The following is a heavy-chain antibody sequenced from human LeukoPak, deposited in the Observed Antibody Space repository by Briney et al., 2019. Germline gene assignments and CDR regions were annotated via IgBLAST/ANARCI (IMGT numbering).Heavy chain of an antibody. D-gene: IGHD3-10*01. V-gene: IGHV3-20*04. CDR2: INWNGDST. J-gene: IGHJ4*02. CDR3: ARVGVDGSGSYYNGGLDY. CDR1: GFTFDDYG. Sequence: GGSLRLSCAASGFTFDDYGMNWVRQAPGKGLEWVSGINWNGDSTGYADSVKGRLTLSRDNAKNSLYLQMNSLRAEDTALYYCARVGVDGSGSYYNGGLDYWGQGTLVTVSS.